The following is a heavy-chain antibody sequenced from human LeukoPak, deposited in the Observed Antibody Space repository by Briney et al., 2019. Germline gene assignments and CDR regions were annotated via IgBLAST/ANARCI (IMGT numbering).Heavy chain of an antibody. V-gene: IGHV3-7*03. CDR3: ARDNGGWFDT. D-gene: IGHD3-10*01. CDR2: IKQGGREE. J-gene: IGHJ5*02. Sequence: GGSLRLSCVASEFIFSDYWMSWVRQAPGKGLEWVANIKQGGREEKYVSSVKGRFAISRDDAKSILYLQMDSLSGDDTAVCYCARDNGGWFDTWGRGTLVTVSS. CDR1: EFIFSDYW.